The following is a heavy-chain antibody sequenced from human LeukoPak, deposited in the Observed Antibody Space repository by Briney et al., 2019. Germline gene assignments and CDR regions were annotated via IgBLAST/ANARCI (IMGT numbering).Heavy chain of an antibody. Sequence: SETLSLTCTVSGGSISSYYWSWIRHPPGKGLEWIGSIYYSGSTNYNPSLKSRVTISVDTSKNQYSLKLSTVTAADTAVYYCARGSGSYFDYWGQGTLVTVSS. J-gene: IGHJ4*02. CDR3: ARGSGSYFDY. V-gene: IGHV4-59*01. D-gene: IGHD1-26*01. CDR1: GGSISSYY. CDR2: IYYSGST.